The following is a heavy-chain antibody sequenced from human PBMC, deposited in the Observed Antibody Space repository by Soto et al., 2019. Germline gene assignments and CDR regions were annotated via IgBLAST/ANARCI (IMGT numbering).Heavy chain of an antibody. Sequence: SETLSLTCSVYGGSFSGYYWSWIRQPPGKGLEWIGEISHSGSTNYNPSLKSRVTISVDTSKNQFSLKLSSVTAADTAVYYCARLKREYYYDSSGYEAKNPFDYWGQGTLVTVSS. V-gene: IGHV4-34*01. J-gene: IGHJ4*02. D-gene: IGHD3-22*01. CDR3: ARLKREYYYDSSGYEAKNPFDY. CDR2: ISHSGST. CDR1: GGSFSGYY.